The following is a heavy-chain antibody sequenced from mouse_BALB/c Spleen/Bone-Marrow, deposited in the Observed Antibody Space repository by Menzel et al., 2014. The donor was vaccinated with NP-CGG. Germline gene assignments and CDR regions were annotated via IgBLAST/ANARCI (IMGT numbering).Heavy chain of an antibody. CDR1: GYAFTNYW. CDR3: TRRRSLDY. J-gene: IGHJ2*01. V-gene: IGHV1-63*01. CDR2: IYPGSGNT. Sequence: QVQLKQSGTELVRPGISVKISCKASGYAFTNYWLGWVKQRPGHGLEWIGDIYPGSGNTYYNEKFKGKVTLTADKSSSTAYMQLSGLTSEDSAVYFCTRRRSLDYWGQGTTLTVSS.